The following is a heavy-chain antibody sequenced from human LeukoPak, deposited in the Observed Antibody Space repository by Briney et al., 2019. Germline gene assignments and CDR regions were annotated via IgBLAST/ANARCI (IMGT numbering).Heavy chain of an antibody. CDR3: ARKTSKGVGFDY. D-gene: IGHD3-10*01. CDR2: IWYDGSNK. V-gene: IGHV3-33*01. Sequence: GGSLRLSCAASGFTFSSYGMRWVRQAPGKGLEWVAVIWYDGSNKYYADSVKGRFTISRDDSKNTLYLQMNSLRAEDTAVYYCARKTSKGVGFDYWGQGTLVTVSS. CDR1: GFTFSSYG. J-gene: IGHJ4*02.